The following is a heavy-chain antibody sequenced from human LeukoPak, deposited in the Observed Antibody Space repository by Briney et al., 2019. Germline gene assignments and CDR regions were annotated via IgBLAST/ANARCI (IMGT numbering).Heavy chain of an antibody. D-gene: IGHD6-13*01. CDR1: GFTFSSYA. J-gene: IGHJ4*02. CDR2: ISYDGSNK. V-gene: IGHV3-30*04. Sequence: PGGSLRLSCAASGFTFSSYAMHWVRQAPGKGLEWVAVISYDGSNKYYADSVKGRFTISRDNSKNTLYLQMNSLRAEDTAAYYCAREGAAAGTMASYWGQGTLVTVSS. CDR3: AREGAAAGTMASY.